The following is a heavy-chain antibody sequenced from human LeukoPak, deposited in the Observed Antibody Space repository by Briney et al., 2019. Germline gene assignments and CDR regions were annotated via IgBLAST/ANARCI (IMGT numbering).Heavy chain of an antibody. V-gene: IGHV3-20*04. CDR1: GFTFDDYG. J-gene: IGHJ4*02. CDR3: ATVWFGELGDY. Sequence: GGSLRLSCAASGFTFDDYGMSWVRHAPGKGLEWVSGINWNGGSTGYADSVKGRFTISRDNAKNSLYLQMNSLRAEDTALYYCATVWFGELGDYWGQGTLVTVSS. D-gene: IGHD3-10*01. CDR2: INWNGGST.